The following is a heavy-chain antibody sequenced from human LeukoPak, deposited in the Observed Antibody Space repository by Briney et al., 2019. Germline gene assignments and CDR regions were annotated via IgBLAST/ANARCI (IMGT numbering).Heavy chain of an antibody. Sequence: SETLSLTCAVSVGSISSGNWWTWVRQSPGKGLEWLGVIYHKRTHNYNPSLKSRVTISADTFKNHFSLKLTSVTAADTAVYYCATAPILRGEGGEHYKYVMDVWGQGTTVIVSS. CDR3: ATAPILRGEGGEHYKYVMDV. CDR1: VGSISSGNW. V-gene: IGHV4-4*02. J-gene: IGHJ6*02. CDR2: IYHKRTH. D-gene: IGHD2-2*02.